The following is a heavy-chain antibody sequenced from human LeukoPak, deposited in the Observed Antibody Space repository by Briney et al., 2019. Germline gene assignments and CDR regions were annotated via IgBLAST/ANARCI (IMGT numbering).Heavy chain of an antibody. CDR2: TYYRSKWYN. V-gene: IGHV6-1*01. CDR1: GDSVSSNSAA. Sequence: SQTLSLTCAISGDSVSSNSAAWNWIRQSPSRGLEWLGRTYYRSKWYNDYAVSVKSRITINPDTSKNQFSLQLNSVTPEDTAVYYCARVEVVVAASGLKFDAFDIWGQGTMVTVSS. D-gene: IGHD2-15*01. CDR3: ARVEVVVAASGLKFDAFDI. J-gene: IGHJ3*02.